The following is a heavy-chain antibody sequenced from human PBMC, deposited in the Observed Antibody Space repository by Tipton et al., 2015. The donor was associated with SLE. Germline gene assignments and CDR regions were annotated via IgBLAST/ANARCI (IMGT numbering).Heavy chain of an antibody. D-gene: IGHD2-2*01. CDR2: INHSGST. CDR1: GGSFSGYY. V-gene: IGHV4-34*01. CDR3: ARVRDIVVVPAAGGLGYGMDV. Sequence: LRLSCAVYGGSFSGYYWSWIRQPPGKGLEWIGEINHSGSTNYNPSLKSRVTISVDTSKNQFSLKLSSVTAADTAVYYCARVRDIVVVPAAGGLGYGMDVWGQGTTVTVSS. J-gene: IGHJ6*02.